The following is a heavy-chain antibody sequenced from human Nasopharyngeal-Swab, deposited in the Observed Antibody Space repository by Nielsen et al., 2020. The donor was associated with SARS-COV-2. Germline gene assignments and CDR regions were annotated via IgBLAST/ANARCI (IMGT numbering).Heavy chain of an antibody. J-gene: IGHJ4*02. CDR2: INPNSGGT. CDR3: ARERIAAAGTGFDY. Sequence: ASVKVSCKASGYTFTGYYMHWVRQAPGQGLEWMGRINPNSGGTNYAQKFQGRVTMTRDTSISTAYIELSRLRSDDTAVYYCARERIAAAGTGFDYWGQGTLVTVSS. V-gene: IGHV1-2*06. D-gene: IGHD6-13*01. CDR1: GYTFTGYY.